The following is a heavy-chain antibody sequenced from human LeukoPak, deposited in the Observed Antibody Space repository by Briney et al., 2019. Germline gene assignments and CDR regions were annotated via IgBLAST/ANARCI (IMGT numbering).Heavy chain of an antibody. J-gene: IGHJ4*02. V-gene: IGHV1-2*02. Sequence: ASVKVSCKASGYTFTGYYMHWVRQAPGQGLEWMGWINPNSGGTNYAQKFQGRVTMTRDTSISTAYMELSRLRSDDTAVYYCARWGLGYCSSTSCYDVVDYWGQGTLVTVSS. CDR2: INPNSGGT. CDR3: ARWGLGYCSSTSCYDVVDY. CDR1: GYTFTGYY. D-gene: IGHD2-2*01.